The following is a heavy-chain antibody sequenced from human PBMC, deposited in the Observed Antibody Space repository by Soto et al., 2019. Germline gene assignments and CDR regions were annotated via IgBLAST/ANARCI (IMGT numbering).Heavy chain of an antibody. CDR1: GGSISGYY. CDR3: ARVTPLPQRWFDP. J-gene: IGHJ5*02. CDR2: INYSGTT. Sequence: SETLSLTCTVSGGSISGYYWSWVRQPPGKGLEWIGYINYSGTTNYSPSLRSRVTISVDTSKNEFSLKLTSVTAADTAVYYCARVTPLPQRWFDPWGQGTLVTVSS. V-gene: IGHV4-59*12.